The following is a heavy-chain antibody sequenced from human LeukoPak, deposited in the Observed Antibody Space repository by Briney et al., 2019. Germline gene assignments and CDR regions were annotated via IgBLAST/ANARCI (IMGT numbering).Heavy chain of an antibody. V-gene: IGHV3-23*01. CDR3: AKDIPPHDFWLAGYFQH. CDR2: ISGSADST. CDR1: GFTFSNYA. Sequence: PGGSLRLSCVVSGFTFSNYAMSWVRQAPGKGLEWVSLISGSADSTYYADSVTGRFTISRDNSKNTLYLQMNSLRAEDTAVYYCAKDIPPHDFWLAGYFQHWGQGTLVTVSS. D-gene: IGHD3-3*01. J-gene: IGHJ1*01.